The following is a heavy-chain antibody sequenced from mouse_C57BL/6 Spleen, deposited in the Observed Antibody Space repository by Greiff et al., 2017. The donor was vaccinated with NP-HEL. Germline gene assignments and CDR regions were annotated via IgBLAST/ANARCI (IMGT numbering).Heavy chain of an antibody. J-gene: IGHJ3*01. Sequence: EVQLQQSGPGLVKPWASVKIPCKASGYTFPYYQMDWGKRSHGKSLEWIGDIKPNNGGTIYNQKFKGKATLTVDKSSSTAYMELRSLTSEDTAVYYCARGGLLLFAYWGQGTLVTVSA. CDR2: IKPNNGGT. D-gene: IGHD2-3*01. V-gene: IGHV1-18*01. CDR1: GYTFPYYQ. CDR3: ARGGLLLFAY.